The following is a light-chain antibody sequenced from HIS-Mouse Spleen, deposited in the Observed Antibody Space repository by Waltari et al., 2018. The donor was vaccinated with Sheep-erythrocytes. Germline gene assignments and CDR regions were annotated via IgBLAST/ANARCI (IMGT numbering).Light chain of an antibody. CDR2: EGS. CDR3: CSYAGSSTLV. J-gene: IGLJ2*01. CDR1: RSDVGSYNL. V-gene: IGLV2-23*01. Sequence: QSALTQPASVSGSPGQSITISCTGTRSDVGSYNLFSWYQQHPGKAPKLMIYEGSKRPSGVSNRCSGSKSGNTASLTISGLQAEDEADYYCCSYAGSSTLVFGGGTKLTVL.